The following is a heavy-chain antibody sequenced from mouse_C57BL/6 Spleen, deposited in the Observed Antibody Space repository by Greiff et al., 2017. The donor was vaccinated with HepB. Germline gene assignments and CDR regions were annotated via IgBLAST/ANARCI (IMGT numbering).Heavy chain of an antibody. CDR2: ISYDGSN. Sequence: EVQLVESGPGLVKPSQSLSLTCSVTGYSITSGYYWNWIRQFPGNKLEWMGYISYDGSNNYNPSLKNRISITRDTSKNQFFLKLNSVTTEDTATYYCARAGGDYWGQGTSVTVSS. V-gene: IGHV3-6*01. CDR1: GYSITSGYY. CDR3: ARAGGDY. J-gene: IGHJ4*01.